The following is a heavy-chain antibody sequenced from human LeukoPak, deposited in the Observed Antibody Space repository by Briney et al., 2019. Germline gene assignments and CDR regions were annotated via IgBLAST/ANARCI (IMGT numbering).Heavy chain of an antibody. CDR2: IFYNGNT. CDR3: ARKAANSGAFDV. Sequence: PAETLPLTCTVSGGSISPYYWIWIRQPPGKELVWIVYIFYNGNTNYNHSLKSRVTISVDTSKNQFSLTLSSVTAADTAVYYCARKAANSGAFDVWGLGTMVTVSS. D-gene: IGHD6-25*01. J-gene: IGHJ3*01. CDR1: GGSISPYY. V-gene: IGHV4-59*08.